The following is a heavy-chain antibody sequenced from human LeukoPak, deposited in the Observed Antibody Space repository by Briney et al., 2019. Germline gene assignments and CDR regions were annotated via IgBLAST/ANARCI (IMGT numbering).Heavy chain of an antibody. CDR3: AKGGRLSYYYYYYMDV. D-gene: IGHD2-15*01. V-gene: IGHV3-23*01. CDR2: ISGSGDTT. CDR1: GFTFTTYA. Sequence: GGSLRLSCTASGFTFTTYAMNWVRQAPGKGLEWVSVISGSGDTTYYADSVKGRFTISRDNSKNTLYLQMNSLRVEDTAVYHCAKGGRLSYYYYYYMDVWGKGTTVTVSS. J-gene: IGHJ6*03.